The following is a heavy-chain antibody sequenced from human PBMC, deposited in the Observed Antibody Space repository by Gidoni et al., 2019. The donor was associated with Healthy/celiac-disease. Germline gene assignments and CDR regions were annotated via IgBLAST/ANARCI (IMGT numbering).Heavy chain of an antibody. V-gene: IGHV3-23*04. D-gene: IGHD4-17*01. CDR2: ISGSGGST. CDR1: GFTFSSYA. Sequence: EVQLVESGGGLVQPGGSLRLSCAASGFTFSSYAMSWVRQAPGKGLEWVSAISGSGGSTYYADSVKGRFTISRDNSKNTLYLQMNSLRAEDTAVYYCAKDPWTTVTTGRLFQHWGQGTLVTVSS. J-gene: IGHJ1*01. CDR3: AKDPWTTVTTGRLFQH.